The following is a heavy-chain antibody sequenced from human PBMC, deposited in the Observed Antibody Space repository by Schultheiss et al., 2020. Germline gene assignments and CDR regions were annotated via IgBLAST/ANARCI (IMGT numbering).Heavy chain of an antibody. Sequence: ASVKVSCKASGYTFTSYGISWLRQAPGQGLEWMGWISVYNGDTKYVQKFQGRVTITADESTSTAYMELSSLRSEDTAVYYCAMGYDSSGYYPHWGQGTLVSVSS. J-gene: IGHJ4*02. CDR1: GYTFTSYG. D-gene: IGHD3-22*01. CDR2: ISVYNGDT. CDR3: AMGYDSSGYYPH. V-gene: IGHV1-18*01.